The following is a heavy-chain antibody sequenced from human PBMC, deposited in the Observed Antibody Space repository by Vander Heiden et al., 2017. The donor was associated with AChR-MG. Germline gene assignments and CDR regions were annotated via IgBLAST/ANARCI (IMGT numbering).Heavy chain of an antibody. J-gene: IGHJ4*02. Sequence: QVQLQESGPGLVKPSQTLSLTCTVPGGPISSGGYDGSWSRQHPGKGLEWIGNIYYSGSTYYNPALKSRVTISVDTSKNQFSLKLSSVTAADTAVYYCARVSSGRHGPDYWGQGTLVTVSS. V-gene: IGHV4-31*03. CDR1: GGPISSGGYD. CDR2: IYYSGST. CDR3: ARVSSGRHGPDY. D-gene: IGHD6-25*01.